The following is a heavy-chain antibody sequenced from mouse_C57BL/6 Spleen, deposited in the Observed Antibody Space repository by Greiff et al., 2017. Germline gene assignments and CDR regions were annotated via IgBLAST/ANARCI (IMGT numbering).Heavy chain of an antibody. D-gene: IGHD1-1*01. CDR3: ARGYYYGSSYWCAY. V-gene: IGHV5-17*01. Sequence: EVQLVESGGGLVKPGGSLKLSCAASGFTFSDYGMHWVRQAPEKGLEWVAYISSGSSTIYYADTVKGRFTLSRDNAKNTLFLQMTSLRSEDTAMYYCARGYYYGSSYWCAYWGQGTLVTVSA. J-gene: IGHJ3*01. CDR1: GFTFSDYG. CDR2: ISSGSSTI.